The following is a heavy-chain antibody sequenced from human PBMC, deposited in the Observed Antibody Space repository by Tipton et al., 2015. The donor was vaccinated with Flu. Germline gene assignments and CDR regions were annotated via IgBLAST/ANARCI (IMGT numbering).Heavy chain of an antibody. CDR2: VAFDGINN. CDR1: GFTFSDYA. V-gene: IGHV3-30-3*01. Sequence: SLRLSCVGSGFTFSDYAMHWVRQAPGKGLEWVAVVAFDGINNYYADSVKGRLTISRDNSKNTLFLQMNSLRAEDTAVYFCARDRVELAATAIFYYYGMDVWGQGTTVTVS. CDR3: ARDRVELAATAIFYYYGMDV. D-gene: IGHD1-1*01. J-gene: IGHJ6*02.